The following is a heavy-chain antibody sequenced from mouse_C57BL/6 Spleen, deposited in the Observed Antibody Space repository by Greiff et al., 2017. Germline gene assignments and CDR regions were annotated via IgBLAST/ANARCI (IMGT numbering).Heavy chain of an antibody. V-gene: IGHV5-4*01. CDR2: ISDGGSYT. CDR1: GFTFSSYA. Sequence: EVQLVESGGGLVKPGGSLKLSCAASGFTFSSYAMSWVRQTPEKRLEWVATISDGGSYTYYPDNVKGRFTISRDNAKNNLYLQMSHLKSEDTARYYCARDNLVDYWGQGTTLTVSS. D-gene: IGHD6-1*01. CDR3: ARDNLVDY. J-gene: IGHJ2*01.